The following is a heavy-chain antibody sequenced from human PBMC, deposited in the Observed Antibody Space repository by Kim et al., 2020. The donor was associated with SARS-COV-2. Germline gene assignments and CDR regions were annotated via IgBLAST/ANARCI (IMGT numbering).Heavy chain of an antibody. Sequence: GGSLRLSCAASGFIFSDYFMNWIRQAPGKGLEWISYISSTGTTINYADSVKGRFTISRDNAKNSLYLQMDSLRTEDTAVYYCARAYRGYEHFQWRLLHWGQGNLVTVSS. CDR3: ARAYRGYEHFQWRLLH. D-gene: IGHD5-12*01. CDR1: GFIFSDYF. V-gene: IGHV3-11*04. CDR2: ISSTGTTI. J-gene: IGHJ4*02.